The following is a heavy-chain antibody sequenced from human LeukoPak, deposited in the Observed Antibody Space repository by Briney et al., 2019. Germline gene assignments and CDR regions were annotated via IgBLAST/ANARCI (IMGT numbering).Heavy chain of an antibody. V-gene: IGHV4-39*07. D-gene: IGHD6-19*01. Sequence: PSETLSLTCTVSGGSISSGGYYWSWIRQPPGKGLEWIGEINHSGSTNYNPSLKSRVTISVDTSKNQFSLKLSSVIAADTAVYYCAREVKQWIRTGTLDYWGQGTLVTVSS. CDR1: GGSISSGGYY. J-gene: IGHJ4*02. CDR3: AREVKQWIRTGTLDY. CDR2: INHSGST.